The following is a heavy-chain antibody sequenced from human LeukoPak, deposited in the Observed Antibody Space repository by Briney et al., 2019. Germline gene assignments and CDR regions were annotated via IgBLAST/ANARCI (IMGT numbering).Heavy chain of an antibody. CDR1: GYSFTSYW. D-gene: IGHD6-13*01. J-gene: IGHJ5*02. Sequence: GESLKISCKCSGYSFTSYWSGWVRQMPGKRLERMGIIYPGDSDTRYSPSFQGQVTISADKSISTAYLQWSSLKASDTAMYYCARIAAAGPQGWFDPWGQGTLVTVSS. V-gene: IGHV5-51*01. CDR3: ARIAAAGPQGWFDP. CDR2: IYPGDSDT.